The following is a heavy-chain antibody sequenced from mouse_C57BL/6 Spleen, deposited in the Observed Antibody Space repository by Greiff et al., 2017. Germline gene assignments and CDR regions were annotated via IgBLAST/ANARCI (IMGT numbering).Heavy chain of an antibody. J-gene: IGHJ4*01. V-gene: IGHV1-55*01. CDR2: IYPGSGST. CDR3: AREKSTTVVATDYYAMDY. CDR1: GYTFTSYW. D-gene: IGHD1-1*01. Sequence: VQLQQPGAELVKPGASVKMSCKASGYTFTSYWITWVKQRPGQGLEWIGDIYPGSGSTNYNEKFKSKATLTVDTSSSTAYMQLSSLTSEDSAVYYCAREKSTTVVATDYYAMDYWGQGTSVTVSS.